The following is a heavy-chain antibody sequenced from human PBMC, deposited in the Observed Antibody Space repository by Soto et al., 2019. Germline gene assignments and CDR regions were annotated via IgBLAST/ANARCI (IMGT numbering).Heavy chain of an antibody. J-gene: IGHJ4*02. CDR2: IWYDGSNK. CDR3: ARDPAPRTRAYFDY. Sequence: GGSLRLSCAASGFTFSSYGMHWVRQAPGKGLEWVAVIWYDGSNKYYADSVKGRFTISRDNSKNTLYLQMNSLRAEDTAVYYCARDPAPRTRAYFDYWGQGTLVTVSS. V-gene: IGHV3-33*01. CDR1: GFTFSSYG.